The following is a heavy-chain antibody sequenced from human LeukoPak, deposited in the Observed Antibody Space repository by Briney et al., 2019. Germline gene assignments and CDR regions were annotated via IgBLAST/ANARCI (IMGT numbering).Heavy chain of an antibody. J-gene: IGHJ5*02. CDR1: GFAFSSYE. CDR3: ARERRGYSGYETYNWFDP. Sequence: QSGGSLRLCCAASGFAFSSYEMNWVRQAPGKGLEWVSYISSSGSTIYYADSVKGRFTISRDNAKNSLYLQMNSLRAEDTAVYYCARERRGYSGYETYNWFDPWGQGTLVTVSS. CDR2: ISSSGSTI. D-gene: IGHD5-12*01. V-gene: IGHV3-48*03.